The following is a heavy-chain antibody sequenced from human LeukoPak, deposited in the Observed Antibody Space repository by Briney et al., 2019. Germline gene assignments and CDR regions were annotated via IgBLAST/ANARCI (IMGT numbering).Heavy chain of an antibody. CDR2: FDPEDGET. J-gene: IGHJ6*03. CDR1: GYTLTELS. D-gene: IGHD3-10*01. Sequence: ASVKVSCKVSGYTLTELSMHWVRQVPGKGREWMGGFDPEDGETIYAQKFQGRVTTTEDTSTDTAYMELSSLRSEDTAVYYCATAIPYYYGSGSYYKSLDYYYYMDVWGKGTTVTISS. V-gene: IGHV1-24*01. CDR3: ATAIPYYYGSGSYYKSLDYYYYMDV.